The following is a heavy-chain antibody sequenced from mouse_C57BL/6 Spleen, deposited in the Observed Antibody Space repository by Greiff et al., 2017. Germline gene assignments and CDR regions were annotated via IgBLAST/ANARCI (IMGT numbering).Heavy chain of an antibody. J-gene: IGHJ3*01. CDR1: GYTFTSYW. CDR3: ARGGQLRPNFFAY. D-gene: IGHD3-2*02. V-gene: IGHV1-50*01. Sequence: VQLQQPGAELVKPGASVKLSCKASGYTFTSYWMQWVKQRPGQGLEWIGEIDPSDSYTNYNQKFKGKATLTVDTSSSTAYMQLSSLTSEDSAVYYCARGGQLRPNFFAYWGQGTLVTVSA. CDR2: IDPSDSYT.